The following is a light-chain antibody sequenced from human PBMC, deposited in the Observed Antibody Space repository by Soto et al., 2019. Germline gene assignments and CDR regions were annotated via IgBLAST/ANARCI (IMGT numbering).Light chain of an antibody. CDR2: GAS. Sequence: SPWERATLSCRASQSVSSSYLAWYQQKPGQAPRLLIYGASSRATGIPDRFSGSGSGTDFTLTISRLEPEDFAVYYCQQYGSSRTFGQGTRLEIK. J-gene: IGKJ5*01. CDR1: QSVSSSY. CDR3: QQYGSSRT. V-gene: IGKV3-20*01.